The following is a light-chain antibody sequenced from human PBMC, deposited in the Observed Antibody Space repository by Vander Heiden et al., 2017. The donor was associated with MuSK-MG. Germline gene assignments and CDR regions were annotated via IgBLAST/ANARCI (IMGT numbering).Light chain of an antibody. V-gene: IGLV1-44*01. CDR3: GAWDASRNGPV. Sequence: SVLTQSPSAAETHGQRHTISWSGGGPNIGSNNMNWYQQLPGTAPRLLIYINNRRPSGVPDRFSGAKSGTSASLSTSGLQAEDEADYFCGAWDASRNGPVFGGGTKLTVL. CDR1: GPNIGSNN. J-gene: IGLJ3*02. CDR2: INN.